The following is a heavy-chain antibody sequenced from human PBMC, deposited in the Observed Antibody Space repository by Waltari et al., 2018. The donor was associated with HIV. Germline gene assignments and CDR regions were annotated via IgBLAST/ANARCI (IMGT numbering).Heavy chain of an antibody. J-gene: IGHJ4*02. Sequence: EVQLVESGGGLVQPGGSLRLSCAASGFTFSNYTMHWVRQAPGKGLEYLSVITSDGDTTYYVNSVKGRFTISRDNSKNTLYLQMGSLRAEDMAVFYCVRDSSGYYGHFDYWGQGTLVTVSS. V-gene: IGHV3-64*01. CDR2: ITSDGDTT. CDR1: GFTFSNYT. D-gene: IGHD6-19*01. CDR3: VRDSSGYYGHFDY.